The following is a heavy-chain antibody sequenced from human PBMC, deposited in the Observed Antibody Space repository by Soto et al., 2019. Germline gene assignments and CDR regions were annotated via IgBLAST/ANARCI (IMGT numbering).Heavy chain of an antibody. D-gene: IGHD4-17*01. V-gene: IGHV4-61*01. CDR3: VRDTVTTSIYYGMDV. J-gene: IGHJ6*02. CDR1: GGSVSSGSYY. Sequence: QVQLQESGPGLVKSSETLSLTCTVSGGSVSSGSYYWSWIRQPPGKGLEWIGYIYYSGSTNYNPSLKSRVTISVDTSKNQFSLKLSSVTAADTAVYYCVRDTVTTSIYYGMDVWGQGTTVTVSS. CDR2: IYYSGST.